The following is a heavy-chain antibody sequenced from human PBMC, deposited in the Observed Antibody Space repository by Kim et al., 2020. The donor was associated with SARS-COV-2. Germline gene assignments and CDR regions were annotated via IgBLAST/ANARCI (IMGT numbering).Heavy chain of an antibody. J-gene: IGHJ1*01. V-gene: IGHV3-33*06. CDR1: GFNFNRHN. Sequence: GGSLRLSCRASGFNFNRHNIHWVRQAPGKGLEWVAVIWYDGSRKNYGDSVEGRFTISRDNSKDTVYLQMNSLRADDTAVYYCAKNHYEAGLGELFGDWG. D-gene: IGHD3-10*01. CDR3: AKNHYEAGLGELFGD. CDR2: IWYDGSRK.